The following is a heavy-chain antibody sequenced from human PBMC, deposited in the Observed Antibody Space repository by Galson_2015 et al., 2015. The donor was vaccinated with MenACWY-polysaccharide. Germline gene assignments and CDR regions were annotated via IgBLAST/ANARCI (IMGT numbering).Heavy chain of an antibody. J-gene: IGHJ3*02. CDR3: AKCCGISCYSGFAFDI. CDR1: GFTFSNDA. V-gene: IGHV3-23*01. Sequence: SLRLSCAASGFTFSNDAMAWVRLAPGKGLEWVSGINGRDGSTYYADSVRGRFTISIYNSKNMVDLQMNSLGAEYTAIYYCAKCCGISCYSGFAFDIWGRGTTVTVSS. D-gene: IGHD2-15*01. CDR2: INGRDGST.